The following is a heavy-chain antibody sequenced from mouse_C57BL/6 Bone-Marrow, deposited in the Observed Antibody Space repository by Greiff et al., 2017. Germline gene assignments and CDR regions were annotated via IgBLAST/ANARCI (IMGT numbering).Heavy chain of an antibody. Sequence: QVQLKESGPGLVAPSQSLSITCTVSGFSLTSYGVDWVRQSPGKGLEWLGVIWGVGGTNYNSALKSRLSISKDKSKSQVFLQMNSLQTDDTAMYYCARLNWNGFAYWGQGTLVTVSA. CDR1: GFSLTSYG. D-gene: IGHD4-1*01. J-gene: IGHJ3*01. CDR2: IWGVGGT. V-gene: IGHV2-6*01. CDR3: ARLNWNGFAY.